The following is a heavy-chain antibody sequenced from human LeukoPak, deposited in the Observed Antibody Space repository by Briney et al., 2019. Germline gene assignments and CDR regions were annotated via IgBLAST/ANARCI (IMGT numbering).Heavy chain of an antibody. CDR1: GGTFSSYA. CDR3: AAVAGSALYYMDV. D-gene: IGHD6-13*01. CDR2: IIPIFGTA. J-gene: IGHJ6*03. V-gene: IGHV1-69*05. Sequence: GASVKVSCKASGGTFSSYAISWVRQAPGQGLEWKGGIIPIFGTANYAQKFQGRVTITRDMSTSTAYMELSSLRSEDTAVYYCAAVAGSALYYMDVWGKGTTVTISS.